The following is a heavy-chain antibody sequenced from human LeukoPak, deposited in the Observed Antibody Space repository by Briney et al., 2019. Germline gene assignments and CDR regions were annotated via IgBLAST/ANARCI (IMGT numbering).Heavy chain of an antibody. CDR3: ARDLDPYSPPTY. CDR1: GGSISSYY. Sequence: SETLSLTCTVSGGSISSYYWSWLRQPPGKGLEWIGYIYYSGSTNYNPSLKSRVTISVDTSKNQFSLKLSSVTAADTAVYYCARDLDPYSPPTYWGQGTLVTVSS. J-gene: IGHJ4*02. CDR2: IYYSGST. V-gene: IGHV4-59*01. D-gene: IGHD3/OR15-3a*01.